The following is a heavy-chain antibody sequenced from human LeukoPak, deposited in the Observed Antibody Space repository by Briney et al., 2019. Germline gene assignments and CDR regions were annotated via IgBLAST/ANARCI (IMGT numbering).Heavy chain of an antibody. CDR1: GGSISSYY. Sequence: PSETLSLTCTVSGGSISSYYWSWIRQPPGKGLEWIGYIYYSGSTNYNPSLKSRVTISVDTSKNQFSLKLSSVTAVDTAVYYCARQTVDSSGWYELPDYWGQGTLVTVSS. CDR3: ARQTVDSSGWYELPDY. CDR2: IYYSGST. D-gene: IGHD6-19*01. V-gene: IGHV4-59*08. J-gene: IGHJ4*02.